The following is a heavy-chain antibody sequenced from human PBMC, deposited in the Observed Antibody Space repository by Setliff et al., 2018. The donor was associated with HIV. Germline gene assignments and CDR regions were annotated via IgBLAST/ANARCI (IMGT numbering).Heavy chain of an antibody. CDR2: IYYSGST. J-gene: IGHJ4*02. D-gene: IGHD1-26*01. CDR1: GYSISSYY. CDR3: ARRWGEAFDY. Sequence: LSLTCAVSGYSISSYYWNWIRQPPGKGLEWIGYIYYSGSTNYKPSLKSRVTISVDMSKNQFSLRLSSVTAADTAVYYCARRWGEAFDYWGQGTLVTVSS. V-gene: IGHV4-59*08.